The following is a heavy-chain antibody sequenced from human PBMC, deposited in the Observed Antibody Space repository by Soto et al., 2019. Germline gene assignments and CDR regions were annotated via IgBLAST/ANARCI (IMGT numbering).Heavy chain of an antibody. Sequence: PSETLSLTCAVYGGSFSGYYWSWIRQPPGKGLEWIGEINHSGSTNYNPSLKSRVTISVDTSKNQFSLKLSSVTAADTAVYYCGRLYDYVWGSYRYGTAAFDYWGQGTLVTVSS. D-gene: IGHD3-16*02. V-gene: IGHV4-34*01. CDR2: INHSGST. J-gene: IGHJ4*02. CDR1: GGSFSGYY. CDR3: GRLYDYVWGSYRYGTAAFDY.